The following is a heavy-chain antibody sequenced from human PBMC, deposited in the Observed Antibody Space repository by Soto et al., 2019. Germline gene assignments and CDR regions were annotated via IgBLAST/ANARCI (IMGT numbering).Heavy chain of an antibody. J-gene: IGHJ4*02. Sequence: PGXSLRLSCAASGFTFSSYAMSCVRQAPFKGLQWVSAISGSGGSTYYADSVKGRFTISRDNSKNTLYLQMNSLRAEDTAVYYCAKVSGVTTVVTPRHFDYWGQGTLVTVSS. CDR1: GFTFSSYA. V-gene: IGHV3-23*01. CDR3: AKVSGVTTVVTPRHFDY. D-gene: IGHD4-17*01. CDR2: ISGSGGST.